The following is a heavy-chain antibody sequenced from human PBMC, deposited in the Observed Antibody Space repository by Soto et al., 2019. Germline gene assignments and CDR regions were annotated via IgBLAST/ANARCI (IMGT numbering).Heavy chain of an antibody. CDR2: IWYDGSNK. CDR3: AKGFAVALGYFEP. V-gene: IGHV3-33*08. Sequence: GGSLRLSCAASGFTFTSYGMHWDRQAPGKGLEWVAFIWYDGSNKYYSDSVKGRFTISRDNSKNTLFLQMDSLRADDTAVYYCAKGFAVALGYFEPWGQGT. J-gene: IGHJ5*02. D-gene: IGHD6-19*01. CDR1: GFTFTSYG.